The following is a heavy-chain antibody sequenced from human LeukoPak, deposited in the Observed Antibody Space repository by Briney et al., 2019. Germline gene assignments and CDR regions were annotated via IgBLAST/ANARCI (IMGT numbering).Heavy chain of an antibody. Sequence: GGSLRLSCAASGFTFSSYSMNWVRQAPGKGLEWVSSISSSSSYIYYADSVKGRFTISRDNAKNSLYLQMNSLRAEDTAVYYCARDTGYCSRTSCSFDYWGQGTLVTVSS. J-gene: IGHJ4*02. D-gene: IGHD2-2*01. V-gene: IGHV3-21*01. CDR1: GFTFSSYS. CDR2: ISSSSSYI. CDR3: ARDTGYCSRTSCSFDY.